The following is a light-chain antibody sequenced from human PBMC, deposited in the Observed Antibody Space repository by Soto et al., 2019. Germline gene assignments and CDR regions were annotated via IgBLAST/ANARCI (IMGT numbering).Light chain of an antibody. J-gene: IGLJ3*02. CDR2: DVS. CDR3: CSYAGSSTFV. Sequence: QSALTQPRSVSGSPGQSVTISCTGTSSDVGGYNYVSWYQQHPGKAPKLMVYDVSKRPSGVPDRFSGSKSGNTASLTISGLQAEDEADYYCCSYAGSSTFVFGGGTQLTVL. V-gene: IGLV2-11*01. CDR1: SSDVGGYNY.